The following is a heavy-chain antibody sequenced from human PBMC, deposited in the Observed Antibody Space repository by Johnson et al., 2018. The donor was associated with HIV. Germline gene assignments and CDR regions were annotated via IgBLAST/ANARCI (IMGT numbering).Heavy chain of an antibody. D-gene: IGHD3-22*01. CDR2: INWSGGIA. J-gene: IGHJ3*02. CDR3: ARGIVVVTRGPGSDAFDI. Sequence: MQLVESGGGVVRPGGSLRLSCAASGFTFDDYGMSWVRQAPGKGLAWVSGINWSGGIAGYALSVKGRFTISRDNAKNSLYLQMNSLRAEDTALYYCARGIVVVTRGPGSDAFDIWGQGTMVTVSS. V-gene: IGHV3-20*04. CDR1: GFTFDDYG.